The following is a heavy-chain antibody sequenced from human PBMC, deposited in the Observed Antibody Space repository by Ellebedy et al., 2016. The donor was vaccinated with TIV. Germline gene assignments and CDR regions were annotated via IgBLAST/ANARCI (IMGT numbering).Heavy chain of an antibody. Sequence: GESLKISCAASGVTFHSYRLHWVLPTPGNFLEWIAYITSSSRTKYYADSVKGRFTISRDNANNSLYLQMNSLRDEDSAVYYCATKTGYRDCWGQGTLVTVSS. V-gene: IGHV3-48*02. CDR2: ITSSSRTK. J-gene: IGHJ4*02. CDR1: GVTFHSYR. CDR3: ATKTGYRDC. D-gene: IGHD2-15*01.